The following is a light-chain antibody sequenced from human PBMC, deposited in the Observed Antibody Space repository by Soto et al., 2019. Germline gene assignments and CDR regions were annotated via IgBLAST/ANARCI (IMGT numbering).Light chain of an antibody. CDR1: QSVGSS. V-gene: IGKV3-11*01. CDR2: DVS. J-gene: IGKJ1*01. CDR3: QQRSNWPRT. Sequence: EIVLTQSPATLSLSPGERVTLSCRASQSVGSSLAWFQQKPGQAPRLFIYDVSNRATGIPARFSGSGSGTDFTLTISSLEPEDSAVYYCQQRSNWPRTFGQGTKV.